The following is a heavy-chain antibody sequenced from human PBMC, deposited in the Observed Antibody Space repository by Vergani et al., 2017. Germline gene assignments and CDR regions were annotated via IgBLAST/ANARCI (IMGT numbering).Heavy chain of an antibody. V-gene: IGHV3-48*01. CDR1: GFTFSSYG. CDR2: ISGSSSTT. CDR3: ARDSQGWNHDY. J-gene: IGHJ4*02. D-gene: IGHD1-14*01. Sequence: EVQLVESGGGLVQTGGSLRISCAASGFTFSSYGMNWVRQAPGKGLEWVSYISGSSSTTHYADSVKGRFTISRDDAKNSLDLQMNSLRAEDTAVYYCARDSQGWNHDYWCKGTLVTVSS.